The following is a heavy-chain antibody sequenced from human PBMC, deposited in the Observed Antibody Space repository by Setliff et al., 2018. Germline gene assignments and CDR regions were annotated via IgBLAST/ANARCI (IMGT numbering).Heavy chain of an antibody. CDR1: GGSIRSGGFY. V-gene: IGHV4-61*09. Sequence: TSETLSLTCSVSGGSIRSGGFYWSWIRQSAGRGLEWIGHFHTGGATDYNRSLKSRVTISLDSSKNQFSLRLSSVTAADAAVYFCARMSGFQYIDVWDKGTTVTVSS. D-gene: IGHD3-3*01. J-gene: IGHJ6*03. CDR3: ARMSGFQYIDV. CDR2: FHTGGAT.